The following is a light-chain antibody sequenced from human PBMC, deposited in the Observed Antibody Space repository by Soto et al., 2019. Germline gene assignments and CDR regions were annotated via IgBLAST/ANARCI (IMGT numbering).Light chain of an antibody. J-gene: IGKJ1*01. CDR3: QQYPRT. Sequence: EIVLTQSPCTLSLSPGERATLSCSASQSVSSSYLAWYQQKPGQAPRLLIYGASSRATGIPDRFSGSGSGTDFTLTISRLEPEDFAVYYCQQYPRTFGQGTKVDIK. V-gene: IGKV3-20*01. CDR1: QSVSSSY. CDR2: GAS.